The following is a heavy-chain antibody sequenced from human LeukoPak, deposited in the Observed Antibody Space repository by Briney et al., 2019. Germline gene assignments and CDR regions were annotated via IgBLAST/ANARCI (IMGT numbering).Heavy chain of an antibody. V-gene: IGHV3-23*01. Sequence: PGGSLRLSCAASGFTVSSTYMTWVRQAPGKGLEWVSTISDTGDSTYYADSVKGRFTISRDNSDNTLYLQMNGLRAEDTAIYFCATGAYCDHWGQGTLVTVSS. J-gene: IGHJ4*02. CDR3: ATGAYCDH. CDR1: GFTVSSTY. CDR2: ISDTGDST.